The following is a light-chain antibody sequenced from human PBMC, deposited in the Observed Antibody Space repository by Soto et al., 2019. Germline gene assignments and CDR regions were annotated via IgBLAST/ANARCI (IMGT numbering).Light chain of an antibody. Sequence: DIQMTQSPCSLSASVGDRVTITCRASQCISNYLAWYQQKPGKVPKLLIYAASTLQSGVPSRFSGSGSGTDFTLTISTLQPEDVASYYCQKYKSAPLTFGGGTKVDIK. CDR3: QKYKSAPLT. CDR1: QCISNY. CDR2: AAS. V-gene: IGKV1-27*01. J-gene: IGKJ4*01.